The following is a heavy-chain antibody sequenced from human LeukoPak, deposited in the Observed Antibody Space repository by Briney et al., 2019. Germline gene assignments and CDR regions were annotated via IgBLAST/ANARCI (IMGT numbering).Heavy chain of an antibody. D-gene: IGHD2-15*01. J-gene: IGHJ3*02. CDR2: IYSSGST. CDR1: GGSFSSGDYY. CDR3: ARLGFCTGGTCPLDHDAFDI. Sequence: PSETLSLTCTVSGGSFSSGDYYWIWIRQPPGEGLEWVGCIYSSGSTYYNPSLRGRVTISLDTSKNQFSLKLSSVTAADTAVYYCARLGFCTGGTCPLDHDAFDIWGQGTMVTVSS. V-gene: IGHV4-30-4*08.